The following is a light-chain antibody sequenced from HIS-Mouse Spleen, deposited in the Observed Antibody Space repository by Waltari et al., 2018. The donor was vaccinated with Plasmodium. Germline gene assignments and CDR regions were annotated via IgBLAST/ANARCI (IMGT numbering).Light chain of an antibody. CDR2: QDS. CDR1: TLGDKY. V-gene: IGLV3-1*01. J-gene: IGLJ3*02. CDR3: QAWDSSTAV. Sequence: SYELTQPPSVSVSPGQTARITCPGDTLGDKYACWYQQKPGQSPVLVIYQDSKRPSGIPERFSGSNSGNTATLTISGTQAMDEADYYCQAWDSSTAVFGGGTKLTVL.